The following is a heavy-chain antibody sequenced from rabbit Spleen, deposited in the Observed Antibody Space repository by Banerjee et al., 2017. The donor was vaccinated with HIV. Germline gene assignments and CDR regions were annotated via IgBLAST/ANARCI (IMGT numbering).Heavy chain of an antibody. Sequence: QEQLEESGGGLVKPEGSLTITCKASGFSFGDRDVMCWVRQAPGKGLEWIACINTGTSGFTYHASWARGRFTISKTSSTTVTLQMTSLTAADTATYFCARDTSSSFSSYGMDLWGQGTLVTVS. CDR2: INTGTSGFT. V-gene: IGHV1S45*01. CDR3: ARDTSSSFSSYGMDL. J-gene: IGHJ6*01. CDR1: GFSFGDRDV. D-gene: IGHD1-1*01.